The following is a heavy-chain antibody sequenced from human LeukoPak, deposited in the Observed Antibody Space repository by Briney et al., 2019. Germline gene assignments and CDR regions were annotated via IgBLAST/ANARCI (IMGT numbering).Heavy chain of an antibody. CDR2: ISYDGSNK. V-gene: IGHV3-30*18. Sequence: GRSLRLSCAASGFTFSSYGMHWVRQAPGKGLEWVAVISYDGSNKYYADSVKGRFTISRDNSKNTLYLQMNSLRAEDTAVYYCAKDLGSYPILDYWGRGTLVTVSS. J-gene: IGHJ4*02. CDR3: AKDLGSYPILDY. CDR1: GFTFSSYG. D-gene: IGHD1-26*01.